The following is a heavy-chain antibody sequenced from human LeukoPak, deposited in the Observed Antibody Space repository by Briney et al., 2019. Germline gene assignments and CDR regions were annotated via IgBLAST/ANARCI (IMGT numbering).Heavy chain of an antibody. CDR2: ISSSGNTI. CDR1: GFTFSDYY. D-gene: IGHD3-22*01. J-gene: IGHJ4*02. CDR3: ARTYYYDSSGSEGFDY. V-gene: IGHV3-11*01. Sequence: GGSLRLSCAASGFTFSDYYMSWIRQAPGKGLEWVSYISSSGNTIYYADSVKGRFTISRDNAKNSLYLQMNSLRAEDTAVYYCARTYYYDSSGSEGFDYWGQGTLVTVSS.